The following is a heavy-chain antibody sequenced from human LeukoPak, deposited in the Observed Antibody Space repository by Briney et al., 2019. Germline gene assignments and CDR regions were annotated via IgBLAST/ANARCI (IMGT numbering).Heavy chain of an antibody. J-gene: IGHJ6*03. CDR1: GFTVNNNY. Sequence: GGSLRLSCAASGFTVNNNYMIWVRQAPGKGLEWVSLIYSGGTTYYADSVKGRFTISRDNSKNTLYLQMNSLRAEDTAVYYCARVEGDYYYYMDVWGKGTTVTVSS. D-gene: IGHD3-3*01. V-gene: IGHV3-53*01. CDR2: IYSGGTT. CDR3: ARVEGDYYYYMDV.